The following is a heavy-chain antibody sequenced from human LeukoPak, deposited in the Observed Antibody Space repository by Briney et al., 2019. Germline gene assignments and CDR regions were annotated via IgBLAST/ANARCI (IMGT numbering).Heavy chain of an antibody. J-gene: IGHJ4*02. Sequence: GGSLRLSCAASGFTFRDYAMSWVRLAPGKGLQWVGFIRSKTYGGAADYGASVKDRFTIYRDDSQSIAYLLMNRLEIEDTAVYYCTRIGIGIIGRDPVDYWGQGTLVTVSS. V-gene: IGHV3-49*04. CDR3: TRIGIGIIGRDPVDY. CDR2: IRSKTYGGAA. CDR1: GFTFRDYA. D-gene: IGHD2-21*01.